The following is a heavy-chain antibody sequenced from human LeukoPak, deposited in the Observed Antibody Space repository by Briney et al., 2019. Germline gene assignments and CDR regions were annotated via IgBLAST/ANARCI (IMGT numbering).Heavy chain of an antibody. Sequence: ASVKVSCKASGHTFTNYAIHWVRQAPGQGLEWMGWINTNTGNPTYAQGFTGRFVFSLDTSVSTAFLQISSLKAEDTAVYYCASERADYVFDYWGQGTLVTVSS. CDR2: INTNTGNP. J-gene: IGHJ4*02. CDR3: ASERADYVFDY. CDR1: GHTFTNYA. D-gene: IGHD4-17*01. V-gene: IGHV7-4-1*02.